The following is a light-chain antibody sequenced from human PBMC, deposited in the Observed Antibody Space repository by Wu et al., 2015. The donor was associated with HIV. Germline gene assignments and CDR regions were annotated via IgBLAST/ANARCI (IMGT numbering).Light chain of an antibody. CDR3: QQRINWPPSFT. J-gene: IGKJ4*01. CDR1: QSVSIN. V-gene: IGKV3-11*01. CDR2: GTS. Sequence: EIVLTQSPATLSVSPGESATLSCRASQSVSINLAWYQLKPGQAPRLLISGTSTRATGIPARFSGSGSGTDFTLTISSLEPEDFTVYYCQQRINWPPSFTFGGGTKLEIK.